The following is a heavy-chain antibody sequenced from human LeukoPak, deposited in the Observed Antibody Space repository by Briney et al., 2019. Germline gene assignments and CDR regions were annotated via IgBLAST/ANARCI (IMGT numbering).Heavy chain of an antibody. CDR1: GYTFTGYY. D-gene: IGHD3-22*01. CDR3: ARDYYDSSEYYYYYMDV. J-gene: IGHJ6*03. V-gene: IGHV1-2*02. CDR2: INPNSGGT. Sequence: GASVKVSCKASGYTFTGYYMHWVRQAPGQGLEWMGWINPNSGGTNYAQKFQGRVTMTRDTSISTAYTELSRLRSDDTAVYYCARDYYDSSEYYYYYMDVWGKGTTVTVSS.